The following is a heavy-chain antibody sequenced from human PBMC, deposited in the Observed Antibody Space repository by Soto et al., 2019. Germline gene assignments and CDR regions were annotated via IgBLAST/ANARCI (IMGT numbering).Heavy chain of an antibody. J-gene: IGHJ4*02. CDR2: VYNTGSP. CDR3: GGERLTGSGYFDN. Sequence: SVTLSLTCTLSDGAITGYYWSWIRQSPGEGLAWIGYVYNTGSPSYNPSLKSRVTMSVDASTNQFSLILSSVPATDTAVSYCGGERLTGSGYFDNWGPGTLVTVSS. D-gene: IGHD3-22*01. V-gene: IGHV4-59*01. CDR1: DGAITGYY.